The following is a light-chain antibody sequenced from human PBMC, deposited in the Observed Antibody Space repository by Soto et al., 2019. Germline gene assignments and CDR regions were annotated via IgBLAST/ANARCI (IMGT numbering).Light chain of an antibody. CDR3: SSYTSSSTFYV. V-gene: IGLV2-14*01. CDR1: SSDVGGYNY. Sequence: SVLTQPASVSGSPGQSITISCTGTSSDVGGYNYVSWYQQHPGKAPKLMIYEVSNRPSGVSNRFSGSKSGNTASLTISGLQAEDEADYYCSSYTSSSTFYVFGTGTKATVL. CDR2: EVS. J-gene: IGLJ1*01.